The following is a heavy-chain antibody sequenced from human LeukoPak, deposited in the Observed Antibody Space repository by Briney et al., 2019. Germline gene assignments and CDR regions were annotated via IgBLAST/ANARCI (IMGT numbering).Heavy chain of an antibody. CDR2: INHSGST. V-gene: IGHV4-34*01. D-gene: IGHD3-22*01. Sequence: PSETLSLTCAVYGGSFSGYYWSWIRQPPGKGLEWIGEINHSGSTNYNPSLKSRVTISVDTSKNQFSLKLSSVTAADTAVYYCAREDEYYDSSGYYYFDYWGQGTLVTVSS. CDR3: AREDEYYDSSGYYYFDY. J-gene: IGHJ4*02. CDR1: GGSFSGYY.